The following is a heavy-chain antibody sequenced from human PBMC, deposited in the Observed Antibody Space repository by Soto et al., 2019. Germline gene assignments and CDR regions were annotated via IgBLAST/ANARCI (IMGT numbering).Heavy chain of an antibody. CDR3: ARDNHDYGDYVNAFDI. Sequence: GGSLRLSCAASGFTFSSYGMHWVRQAPGKGLEWVAVIWYDGSNKYYADSVKGRFTISRDNSKNTLYLQMNSLRAEDTAVYYCARDNHDYGDYVNAFDIWGQGTMVTVSS. V-gene: IGHV3-33*01. CDR1: GFTFSSYG. CDR2: IWYDGSNK. J-gene: IGHJ3*02. D-gene: IGHD4-17*01.